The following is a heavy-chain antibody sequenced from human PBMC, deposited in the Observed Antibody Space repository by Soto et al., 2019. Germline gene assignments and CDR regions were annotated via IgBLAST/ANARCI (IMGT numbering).Heavy chain of an antibody. J-gene: IGHJ5*02. CDR1: GYTFTGYY. CDR3: ARGFYDFWSGYWPDWLDP. CDR2: INPNSGGT. Sequence: ASVKVSCKASGYTFTGYYMHWVRQAPGQGLEWMGWINPNSGGTNYAQKFQGRVTMTRDTSISTAYMELSRLRSDDTAVYYCARGFYDFWSGYWPDWLDPCGQGPPVTVSS. D-gene: IGHD3-3*01. V-gene: IGHV1-2*02.